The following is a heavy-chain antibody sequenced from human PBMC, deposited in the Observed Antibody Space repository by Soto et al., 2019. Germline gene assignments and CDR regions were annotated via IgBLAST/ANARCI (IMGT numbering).Heavy chain of an antibody. CDR3: AKFFVETGSNSGWPWSFHY. V-gene: IGHV3-23*01. CDR1: GFTFSNYA. D-gene: IGHD6-25*01. CDR2: LSGSGVTT. Sequence: EVQLLETGGGLVQPGRSLSLSCAAYGFTFSNYAMSWVRQAPGQGLEWVSALSGSGVTTYYADSVKGRFTSSRDNSKNALFLQMNSLRAEDAAVYYCAKFFVETGSNSGWPWSFHYWGQGTLVTVSS. J-gene: IGHJ4*02.